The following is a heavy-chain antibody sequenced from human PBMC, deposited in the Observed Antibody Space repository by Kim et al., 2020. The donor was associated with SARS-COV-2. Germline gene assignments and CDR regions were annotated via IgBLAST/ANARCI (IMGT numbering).Heavy chain of an antibody. CDR2: IYYSGST. V-gene: IGHV4-39*02. J-gene: IGHJ4*02. D-gene: IGHD2-15*01. CDR1: GGSISSSSYY. Sequence: SETLSLTCTVSGGSISSSSYYWGWIRQPPGKGLEWIGSIYYSGSTYYNPSLKSRVTISVDTSKIQFSLKLSSVTAADTAVYYCAREDIVVVVAATLWGQGTLVTVSS. CDR3: AREDIVVVVAATL.